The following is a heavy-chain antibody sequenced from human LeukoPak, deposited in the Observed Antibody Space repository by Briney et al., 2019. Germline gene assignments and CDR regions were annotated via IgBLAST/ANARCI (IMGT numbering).Heavy chain of an antibody. CDR1: GFTFSRNG. V-gene: IGHV3-23*01. J-gene: IGHJ4*02. CDR3: AKGKIAATPHFDY. D-gene: IGHD6-13*01. CDR2: ISGSGGNT. Sequence: GGTLRLSCAASGFTFSRNGMTWVRQAPGKGLEWVSAISGSGGNTYYADSVKGRFTISRGNSKNTLYLQMNSLRAEDTAVYYCAKGKIAATPHFDYWGQGTLVTVSS.